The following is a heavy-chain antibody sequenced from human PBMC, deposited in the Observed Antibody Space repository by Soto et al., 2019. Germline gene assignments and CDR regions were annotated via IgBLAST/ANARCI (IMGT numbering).Heavy chain of an antibody. CDR1: GFTFSNYA. CDR3: AKGAIGRLDY. J-gene: IGHJ4*02. D-gene: IGHD1-26*01. V-gene: IGHV3-23*01. Sequence: DVQLLDSGGGLVQPGRSLRLSCAASGFTFSNYAMSWVRQAPGKGLEWVSTIRASGVTTFYADSARGRFTISRDNSKNTLSLRMNSLTADDTAIYYCAKGAIGRLDYWGQGTLVTVSS. CDR2: IRASGVTT.